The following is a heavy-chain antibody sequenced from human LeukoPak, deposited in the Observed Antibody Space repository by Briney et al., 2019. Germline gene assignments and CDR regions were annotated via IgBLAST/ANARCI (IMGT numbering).Heavy chain of an antibody. V-gene: IGHV4-34*01. CDR2: INHSGST. D-gene: IGHD5-12*01. J-gene: IGHJ5*02. CDR1: GVSFSGYY. CDR3: ARESWANSGYDGVWFDP. Sequence: SETLSLTCAVYGVSFSGYYWSWIRQPPGKGLEWIGEINHSGSTNYNPSLKSRVTISVDTSKNQFSLKLSSVTAADTAVYYCARESWANSGYDGVWFDPWGQGTLVTVSS.